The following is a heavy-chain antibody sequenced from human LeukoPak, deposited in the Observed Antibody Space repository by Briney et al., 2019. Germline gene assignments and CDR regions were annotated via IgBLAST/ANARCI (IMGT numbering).Heavy chain of an antibody. CDR3: ARAKYYYGSSGYYYFDY. Sequence: GGSLRLSCVASGITFSSSWMSWVRQTPGKGLEWVADIKEDGNEKLYVDSVKGRFTISRDNAKNSVYLQMNRLRVEDTAVYYCARAKYYYGSSGYYYFDYWGQGTLVTVSS. CDR1: GITFSSSW. J-gene: IGHJ4*02. D-gene: IGHD3-22*01. V-gene: IGHV3-7*03. CDR2: IKEDGNEK.